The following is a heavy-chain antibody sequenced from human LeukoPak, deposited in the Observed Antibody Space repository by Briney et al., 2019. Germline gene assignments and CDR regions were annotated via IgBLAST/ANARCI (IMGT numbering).Heavy chain of an antibody. CDR3: ARRTGALYYYDTTGPYDY. CDR2: IYTGGTK. CDR1: GFSVSNNY. J-gene: IGHJ4*02. Sequence: GGSLRLSCVVSGFSVSNNYMSWVRQAPGKGLEWVSIIYTGGTKYYAGSVKGRFIISRDTSKNTLYLQMNSLRAEDTAMYYCARRTGALYYYDTTGPYDYWGQGTLVTVSS. D-gene: IGHD3-22*01. V-gene: IGHV3-53*01.